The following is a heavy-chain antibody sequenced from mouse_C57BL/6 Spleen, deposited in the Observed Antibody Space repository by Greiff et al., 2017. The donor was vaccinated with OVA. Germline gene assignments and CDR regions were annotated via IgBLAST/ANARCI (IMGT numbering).Heavy chain of an antibody. V-gene: IGHV1-15*01. Sequence: QVHVKQSGAELVRPGASVTLSCKASGYTFTDYEMHWVKQTPVHGLEWIGAIDPETGGTAYNQKFKGKAILTADKSSSTAYMELRSLTSEDSAVYYCTRSAYGSSYAYWYFDVWGTGTTVTVSS. CDR1: GYTFTDYE. CDR3: TRSAYGSSYAYWYFDV. J-gene: IGHJ1*03. CDR2: IDPETGGT. D-gene: IGHD1-1*01.